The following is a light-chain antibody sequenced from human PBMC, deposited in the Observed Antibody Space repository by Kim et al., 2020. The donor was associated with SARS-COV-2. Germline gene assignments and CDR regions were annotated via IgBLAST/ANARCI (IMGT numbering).Light chain of an antibody. CDR3: QTWGTGNWV. CDR1: SGHSSYA. J-gene: IGLJ3*02. Sequence: ASVKLTCTLSSGHSSYAIAWHQQQPEKGPRYLMKLNSDGSHSKGDGIPDRFSGSSSGAERYLTISSLQSEDEADYYCQTWGTGNWVFGGGTKQAVL. V-gene: IGLV4-69*01. CDR2: LNSDGSH.